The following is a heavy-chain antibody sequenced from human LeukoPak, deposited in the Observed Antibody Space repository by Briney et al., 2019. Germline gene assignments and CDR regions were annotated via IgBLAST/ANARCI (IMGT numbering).Heavy chain of an antibody. CDR2: INHSGST. CDR1: GGSFSGYY. CDR3: ARGRLRGTSAV. J-gene: IGHJ4*02. V-gene: IGHV4-34*01. D-gene: IGHD1-26*01. Sequence: PSETLSLTCAVCGGSFSGYYWSWIRQPPGKGLEWIGEINHSGSTNYNPSLKSRVTISVDTSKNQFSLKLSSVTAADTAVYYCARGRLRGTSAVWGQGTLVTVSS.